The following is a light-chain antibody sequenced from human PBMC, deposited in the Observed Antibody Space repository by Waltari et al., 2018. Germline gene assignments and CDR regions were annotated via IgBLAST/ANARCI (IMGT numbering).Light chain of an antibody. J-gene: IGKJ1*01. V-gene: IGKV3-20*01. CDR1: QSVGRS. CDR3: QHYVRLPVT. Sequence: EIVLTQSPGTLSLSPGERATLSCWASQSVGRSLAWCQQKRGQAPRLLIYGASTRATGVPDRFSGSGSGTDFSLTISRLEPEDFAVYYCQHYVRLPVTFGQGTKVEI. CDR2: GAS.